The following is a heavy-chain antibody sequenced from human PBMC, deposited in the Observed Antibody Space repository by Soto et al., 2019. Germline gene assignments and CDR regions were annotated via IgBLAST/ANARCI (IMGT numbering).Heavy chain of an antibody. CDR1: GFTFSDYY. V-gene: IGHV3-11*01. D-gene: IGHD1-7*01. Sequence: PGGSLRLSCAASGFTFSDYYMSWIRQAPGKGLEWVSYISSSGDSTYYADSVKGRFTISRDNSKNMLYLQMSSLRADDTALYYCAKDPNGNYVGAFGMRGHGTMVTVSS. CDR2: ISSSGDST. CDR3: AKDPNGNYVGAFGM. J-gene: IGHJ3*02.